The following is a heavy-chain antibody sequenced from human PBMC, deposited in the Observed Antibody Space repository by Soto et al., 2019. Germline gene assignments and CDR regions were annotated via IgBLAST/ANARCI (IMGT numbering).Heavy chain of an antibody. CDR3: ARSPRQGYSGYDPHWYFDL. J-gene: IGHJ2*01. CDR2: IIPILGIA. D-gene: IGHD5-12*01. Sequence: ASVKVSCKASGGTFSSYTISWVRQAPGQGLEWMGRIIPILGIANYAQKFQGRVTITADKSTSTAYMELSSLRSEDTAVYYCARSPRQGYSGYDPHWYFDLWGRGTLVTVSS. CDR1: GGTFSSYT. V-gene: IGHV1-69*02.